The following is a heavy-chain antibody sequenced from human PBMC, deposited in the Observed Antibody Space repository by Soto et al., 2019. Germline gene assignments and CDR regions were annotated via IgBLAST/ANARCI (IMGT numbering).Heavy chain of an antibody. Sequence: GASVKVSCKASGGTFSSYAISWVRQAPGQGLEWMGGIIPIFGTANYAQKFQGRVTITADESTSTAYMELSSLRSEDTAVYYCARAEGYDFWSGYGVRRRRYYGMDVWGQGTTVTVSS. D-gene: IGHD3-3*01. CDR3: ARAEGYDFWSGYGVRRRRYYGMDV. CDR2: IIPIFGTA. J-gene: IGHJ6*02. CDR1: GGTFSSYA. V-gene: IGHV1-69*13.